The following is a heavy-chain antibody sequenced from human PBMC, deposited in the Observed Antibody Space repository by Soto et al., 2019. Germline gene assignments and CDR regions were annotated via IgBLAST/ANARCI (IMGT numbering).Heavy chain of an antibody. CDR1: GGSISSSRYD. J-gene: IGHJ4*02. CDR3: ARLSYYDILTGYHTTAYFDY. Sequence: QLQLQESGPGLVKPSETLSLTCTVSGGSISSSRYDWGWIRQPPGKGLEWIGSIYYSGSTYYNPSLKSRVTISVDTSKNQFSLKLSSVTAADTAVYYCARLSYYDILTGYHTTAYFDYWGQETLVTVSS. CDR2: IYYSGST. D-gene: IGHD3-9*01. V-gene: IGHV4-39*01.